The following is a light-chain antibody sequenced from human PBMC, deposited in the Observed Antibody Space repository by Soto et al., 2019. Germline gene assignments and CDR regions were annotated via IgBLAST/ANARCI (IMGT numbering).Light chain of an antibody. Sequence: QSALTQPPSVSGSPGQSVTISCTGTSSDVGSYNRVSWYQQPPGTAPKLMIYEVSNRPSGVPDRFSGSKSGNTASLTISGLQAEDEADYYCSSDTSSSIYVFGTGTKVTVL. J-gene: IGLJ1*01. CDR1: SSDVGSYNR. CDR2: EVS. V-gene: IGLV2-18*02. CDR3: SSDTSSSIYV.